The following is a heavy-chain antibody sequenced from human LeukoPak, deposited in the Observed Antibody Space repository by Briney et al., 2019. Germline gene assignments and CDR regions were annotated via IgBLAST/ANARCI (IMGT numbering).Heavy chain of an antibody. CDR3: ARDLGVVVPNWFDP. CDR2: INPNSGGT. CDR1: GYTFTGYY. J-gene: IGHJ5*02. V-gene: IGHV1-2*02. D-gene: IGHD2-2*01. Sequence: ASVKVSCKASGYTFTGYYMHWVRQAPGQGLEWMGWINPNSGGTNYAQKFQGRVTMTRDTSISTAYMELSRLRSDDTAVYYCARDLGVVVPNWFDPWGQGTLVTVSS.